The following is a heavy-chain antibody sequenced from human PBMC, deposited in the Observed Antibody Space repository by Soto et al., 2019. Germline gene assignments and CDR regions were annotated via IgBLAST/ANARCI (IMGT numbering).Heavy chain of an antibody. CDR3: AVGFGELWYYYYGMDV. CDR1: GFTFSSYW. CDR2: IKQDGSEK. V-gene: IGHV3-7*03. Sequence: SLILSCAASGFTFSSYWMSWVRQAPGKGLEWVANIKQDGSEKYYVDSVKGRFTISRDNAKNSLYLQMNSLRAEDTAVYYCAVGFGELWYYYYGMDVWGQGTTVTVS. D-gene: IGHD3-10*01. J-gene: IGHJ6*02.